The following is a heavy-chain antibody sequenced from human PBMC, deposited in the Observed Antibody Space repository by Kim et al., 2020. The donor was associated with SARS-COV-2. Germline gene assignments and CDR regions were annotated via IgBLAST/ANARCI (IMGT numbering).Heavy chain of an antibody. CDR2: IYYSGST. J-gene: IGHJ6*02. Sequence: SETLSLTCTVSGGSISSYYWSWIRQPPGKGLEWIGYIYYSGSTNYNPSLKSRVTISVDTSKNQFSLKLSSVTAADTAVYYCARLYGSWLKRGYYYYGMDVWGQGTTVTVSS. V-gene: IGHV4-59*08. CDR3: ARLYGSWLKRGYYYYGMDV. D-gene: IGHD6-6*01. CDR1: GGSISSYY.